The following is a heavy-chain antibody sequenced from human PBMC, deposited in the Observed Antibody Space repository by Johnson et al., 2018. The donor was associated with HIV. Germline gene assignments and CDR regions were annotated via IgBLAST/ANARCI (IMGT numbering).Heavy chain of an antibody. J-gene: IGHJ3*02. CDR1: GFTFDDYG. V-gene: IGHV3-66*01. D-gene: IGHD3-10*01. CDR3: ARGPVMVRGVTDAFDI. CDR2: IYSGGST. Sequence: VQLVESGGGLVRPGGSLRLSCAASGFTFDDYGMSWVRQAPGKGLEWVSVIYSGGSTYYADSVKGKFTISRDNSKNTLYLQMNSLRAEDTAVYYCARGPVMVRGVTDAFDIWGQGTMVTVSS.